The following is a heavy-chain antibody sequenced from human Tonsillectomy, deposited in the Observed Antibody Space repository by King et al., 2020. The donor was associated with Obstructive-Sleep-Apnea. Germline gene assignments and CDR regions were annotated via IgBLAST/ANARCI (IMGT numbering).Heavy chain of an antibody. J-gene: IGHJ6*02. CDR3: ARGPPSYYYYYGMDV. CDR1: GGSFSGYY. Sequence: VQLQQWGAGLLKPSETLSLTCAVYGGSFSGYYWSWIRQPPGKGLEWIGEINHSGSTNYTPSLKSRVTISVDTSKNQFSLKLSSVTAADTAVYYCARGPPSYYYYYGMDVWGQGTTVTVSS. V-gene: IGHV4-34*01. CDR2: INHSGST.